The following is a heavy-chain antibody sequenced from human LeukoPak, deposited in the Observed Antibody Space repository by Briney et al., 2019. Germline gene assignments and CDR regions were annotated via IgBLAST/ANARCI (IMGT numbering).Heavy chain of an antibody. D-gene: IGHD6-13*01. CDR3: ARGIAAPRFDY. V-gene: IGHV3-53*04. CDR2: IYSGGST. Sequence: GGSLRLSCAASGFTLSDYYMSWVRQAPGKGLEWVSVIYSGGSTYYADSVKGRFTISGHNSKNTLYLQMNSLRAEDTAVYYCARGIAAPRFDYWGQGTLVTVSS. J-gene: IGHJ4*02. CDR1: GFTLSDYY.